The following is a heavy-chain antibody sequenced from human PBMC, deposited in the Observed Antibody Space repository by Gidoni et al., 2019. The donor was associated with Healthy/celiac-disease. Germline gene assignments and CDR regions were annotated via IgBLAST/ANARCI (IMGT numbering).Heavy chain of an antibody. V-gene: IGHV1-69*06. CDR2: IIPIFGTA. J-gene: IGHJ5*02. Sequence: QVQLVQSGAEVKKPGSSVKVSCKASGGTFSSYASSWVRQAPVQGLEWMGGIIPIFGTANYAQKFQGRGTITADKSTSTAYMELSSLRSEDTAVYYCARESGIVVVPAAPNWFDPWGQGTLVTVSS. CDR3: ARESGIVVVPAAPNWFDP. CDR1: GGTFSSYA. D-gene: IGHD2-2*01.